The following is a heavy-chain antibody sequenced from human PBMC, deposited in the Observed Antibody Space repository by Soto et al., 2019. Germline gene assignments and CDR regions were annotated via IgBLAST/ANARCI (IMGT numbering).Heavy chain of an antibody. CDR1: GLSFGDDA. V-gene: IGHV3-30-3*01. D-gene: IGHD3-3*01. CDR3: ARDVGTQMDFWSTSGMDV. CDR2: ITYDGSTK. J-gene: IGHJ6*02. Sequence: LRLSCAASGLSFGDDAMHWVRQAPGKGLEWVAVITYDGSTKFYADSVRGRFTISRDNSKSTLYLQMASLISKDTAVYYCARDVGTQMDFWSTSGMDVWGQGTTVTVSS.